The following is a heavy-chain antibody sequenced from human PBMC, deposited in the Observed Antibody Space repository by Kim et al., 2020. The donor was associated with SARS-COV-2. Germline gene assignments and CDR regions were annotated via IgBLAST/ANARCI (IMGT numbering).Heavy chain of an antibody. CDR1: GFTFSSYW. Sequence: GGSLRLSCAASGFTFSSYWMSWVRQAPGKGLEWVANIKQDGSAKYYVDSVKGRFTISRDNAKNSLYLQMNSLRAEDTAVYYCARDQRRTIFGVVIMGDMFDPRGQGTSVTVSS. CDR3: ARDQRRTIFGVVIMGDMFDP. CDR2: IKQDGSAK. V-gene: IGHV3-7*01. D-gene: IGHD3-3*01. J-gene: IGHJ5*02.